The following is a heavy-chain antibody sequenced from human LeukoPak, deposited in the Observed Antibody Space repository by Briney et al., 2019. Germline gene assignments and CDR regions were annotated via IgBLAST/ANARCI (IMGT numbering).Heavy chain of an antibody. D-gene: IGHD5-12*01. V-gene: IGHV4-39*07. CDR2: IYYSGNT. Sequence: SETLSLTCAVYGGSFSSYYWGWIRQPPGKRLEWIGSIYYSGNTYYNPTLKSRITISVDTSKNQFSLNLTSVTAADAAVYYCARDLGYSGFDWAPWGQGTLVTVSS. CDR3: ARDLGYSGFDWAP. CDR1: GGSFSSYY. J-gene: IGHJ5*02.